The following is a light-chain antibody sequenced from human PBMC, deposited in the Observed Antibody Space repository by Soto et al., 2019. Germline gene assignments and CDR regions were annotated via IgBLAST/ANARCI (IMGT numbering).Light chain of an antibody. Sequence: EIVMTQSPVTLSVSPGERATLSCRASQSVSSNLDWYQQKPGQVPRLLIYGATTRATGIPARFSGSGSGTEFTLTISSLQSEDFAVYYCQQYDNWPPLTFGGGTKVEIK. CDR1: QSVSSN. V-gene: IGKV3-15*01. CDR3: QQYDNWPPLT. CDR2: GAT. J-gene: IGKJ4*01.